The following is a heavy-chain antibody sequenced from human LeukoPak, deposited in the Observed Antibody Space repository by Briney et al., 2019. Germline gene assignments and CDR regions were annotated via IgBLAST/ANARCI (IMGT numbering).Heavy chain of an antibody. CDR2: ISSSGST. CDR3: ARSRDSSGYRNNWFDP. Sequence: SETLSLTCTVSDDSISSYYWSWIRQPPGKGLEWIGYISSSGSTNYDPSLKSRVTMSVDTSKNQFSRKLNSVTAADTAVYYCARSRDSSGYRNNWFDPWGQGTLVTVSS. V-gene: IGHV4-59*01. J-gene: IGHJ5*02. CDR1: DDSISSYY. D-gene: IGHD3-22*01.